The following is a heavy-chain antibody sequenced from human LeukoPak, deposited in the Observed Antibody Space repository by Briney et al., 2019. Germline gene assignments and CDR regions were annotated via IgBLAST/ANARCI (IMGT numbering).Heavy chain of an antibody. CDR3: ARPNSGTSGDAFDI. V-gene: IGHV4-4*07. Sequence: SETLSLTCTVSGGSISSYYWSWIRQPAGKGLEWIGRIYTSGSTNYNPSLKSRVTMSVDTSKNQFSLKLSSVTAADTAAFYCARPNSGTSGDAFDIGGQGTMVTVSS. D-gene: IGHD1-26*01. J-gene: IGHJ3*02. CDR2: IYTSGST. CDR1: GGSISSYY.